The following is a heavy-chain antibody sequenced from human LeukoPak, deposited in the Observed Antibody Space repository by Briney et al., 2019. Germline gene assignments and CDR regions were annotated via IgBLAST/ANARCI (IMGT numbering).Heavy chain of an antibody. J-gene: IGHJ5*02. D-gene: IGHD3-10*01. CDR3: AREGSPDYYGSGSYYNGWFDP. CDR1: GYTFTGYY. CDR2: INPNSGGT. Sequence: ASVKVSCKASGYTFTGYYMHWVRQAPGQGLEWMGWINPNSGGTNYAQKFQGRVTMTRDTSISTAYMELSRLRSDDTAVYYCAREGSPDYYGSGSYYNGWFDPWGQGTLVTVSS. V-gene: IGHV1-2*02.